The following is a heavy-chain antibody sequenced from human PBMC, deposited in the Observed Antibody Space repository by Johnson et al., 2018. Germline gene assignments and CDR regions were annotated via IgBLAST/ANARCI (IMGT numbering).Heavy chain of an antibody. V-gene: IGHV4-34*01. CDR1: GGSFSGYY. Sequence: QVQLQQWGAGLLKPSETLSLTCAVYGGSFSGYYWSWIRQPPGKGLEWIGEINHSGSTNYNPSLKSRVTISLDTSKNQFSLKLNSVTAADTAVDYCARALYGDYGIYDYYYGRDVWGQGTTVTVSS. J-gene: IGHJ6*02. D-gene: IGHD4-17*01. CDR3: ARALYGDYGIYDYYYGRDV. CDR2: INHSGST.